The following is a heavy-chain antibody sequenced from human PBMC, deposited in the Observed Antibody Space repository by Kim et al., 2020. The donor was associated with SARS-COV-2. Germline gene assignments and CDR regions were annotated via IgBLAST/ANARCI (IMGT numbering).Heavy chain of an antibody. CDR1: GASISSGTYY. V-gene: IGHV4-39*07. Sequence: SETLSLICTVSGASISSGTYYWTWIRQPPGRGLEWIASISYTGSTYYNPSLKSRVTISADTSKNQFSLKLNSLTAADTALYYSVLYISSRSFDYLGQGTL. J-gene: IGHJ4*02. CDR3: VLYISSRSFDY. CDR2: ISYTGST. D-gene: IGHD6-6*01.